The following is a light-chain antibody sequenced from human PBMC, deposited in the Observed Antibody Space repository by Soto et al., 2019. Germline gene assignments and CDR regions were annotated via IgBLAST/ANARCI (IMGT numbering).Light chain of an antibody. V-gene: IGKV3-20*01. CDR3: QQSGGA. Sequence: EIVLTQSPGTLSLSPGERATLSCRASQSVSSSYLAWYQQKPGQAPRLLIYGASSRATGIPDRFSGSGSGTDFPLTISRLEPEDFAVYYCQQSGGAFGQGTKVEIK. CDR1: QSVSSSY. J-gene: IGKJ1*01. CDR2: GAS.